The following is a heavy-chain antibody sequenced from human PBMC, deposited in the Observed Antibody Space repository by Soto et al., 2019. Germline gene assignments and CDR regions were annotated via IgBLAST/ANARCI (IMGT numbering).Heavy chain of an antibody. D-gene: IGHD3-22*01. CDR2: VSTNNADT. J-gene: IGHJ4*02. Sequence: GASVKVSCKNSGLTFTPPGLARLRQAPGQRPEWMGWVSTNNADTNYAQKFQGRVTMTTETSTRTTYMELRSLRSDDTAVYYCARELNTDPSAYYSFAYWGQGTLVTVSS. CDR1: GLTFTPPG. V-gene: IGHV1-18*01. CDR3: ARELNTDPSAYYSFAY.